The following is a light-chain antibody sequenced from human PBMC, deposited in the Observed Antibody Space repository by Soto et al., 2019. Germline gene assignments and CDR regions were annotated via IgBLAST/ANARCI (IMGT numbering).Light chain of an antibody. CDR3: QQYNSYPT. Sequence: DSQMTQSPSTLSTSVGDRVTITCRAIQSISSWSAWYQQKPGKAPKLLIYKASSLESGVPSRLSGSGSGTEFTLTISSLQRDDFATYYRQQYNSYPTFGQGTKVDIK. CDR1: QSISSW. V-gene: IGKV1-5*03. J-gene: IGKJ1*01. CDR2: KAS.